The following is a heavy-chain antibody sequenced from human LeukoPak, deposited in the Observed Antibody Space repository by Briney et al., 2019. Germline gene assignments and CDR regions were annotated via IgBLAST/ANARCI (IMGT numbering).Heavy chain of an antibody. CDR2: INPNSGGT. Sequence: ASVKVSCKASGYTFTGYYMHWVRQAPGQGLKWMGWINPNSGGTNYAQKFQGRVTMTRDTSISTAYMELSRLRSDDTAVYYCARGRRDVVVVAANDYWGQGTLVTVSS. D-gene: IGHD2-15*01. J-gene: IGHJ4*02. CDR1: GYTFTGYY. V-gene: IGHV1-2*02. CDR3: ARGRRDVVVVAANDY.